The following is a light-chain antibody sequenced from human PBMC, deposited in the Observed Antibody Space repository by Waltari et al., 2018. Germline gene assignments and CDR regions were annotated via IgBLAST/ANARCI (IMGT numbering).Light chain of an antibody. CDR2: TAS. CDR1: QGISPW. Sequence: DIQMTQSPSSVSVSVGDKVTITCRASQGISPWLAWYQQKPGKAPKLLIFTASSLQSGVPSRFSGSGSGKAFTLTINNLQPEDFATYYCQQAHSFPYTFGQGTKLEIK. J-gene: IGKJ2*01. CDR3: QQAHSFPYT. V-gene: IGKV1-12*01.